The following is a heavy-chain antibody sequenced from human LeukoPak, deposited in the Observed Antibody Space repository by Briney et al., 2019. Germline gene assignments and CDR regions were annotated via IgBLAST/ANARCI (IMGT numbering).Heavy chain of an antibody. D-gene: IGHD4-17*01. J-gene: IGHJ4*02. CDR3: ARIPPNYGDDLFDY. V-gene: IGHV1-2*02. CDR1: GYTFTGYY. CDR2: INPNSGGT. Sequence: ASVTVSCKASGYTFTGYYMHWVRQAPGQGLEWMGWINPNSGGTNYAQKFQGRVTMTRDTPISTAYMELSRLRSDDTAVYYCARIPPNYGDDLFDYWGQGTLVTVSS.